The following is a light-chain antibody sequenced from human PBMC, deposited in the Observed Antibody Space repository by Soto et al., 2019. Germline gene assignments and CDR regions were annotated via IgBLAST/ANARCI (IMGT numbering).Light chain of an antibody. J-gene: IGKJ1*01. CDR3: QQYGSSPWT. CDR2: GAS. V-gene: IGKV3-20*01. Sequence: EIVLTQSPGTLSLSPGERATLSCRASQSVSSTYLAWYQQKPGQAPRLLVYGASNRATGIPDTFSGSGSGTDFTLTISRLEPEDVAVYYCQQYGSSPWTFGQGTKVEVK. CDR1: QSVSSTY.